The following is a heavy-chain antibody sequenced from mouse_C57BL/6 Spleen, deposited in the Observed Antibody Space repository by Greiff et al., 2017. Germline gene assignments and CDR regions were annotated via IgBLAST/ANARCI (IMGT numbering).Heavy chain of an antibody. Sequence: VQLKESVAELVRPGASVKLSCTASGFNIKNTYMHWVKQRPEQGLEWIGRIDPANGNTTYAPKFQGKATITADTSSNTAYLQLSSLTSEDTAIYYCALIYYDYDGFADWGQGTLVTVSA. J-gene: IGHJ3*01. CDR2: IDPANGNT. D-gene: IGHD2-4*01. CDR3: ALIYYDYDGFAD. V-gene: IGHV14-3*01. CDR1: GFNIKNTY.